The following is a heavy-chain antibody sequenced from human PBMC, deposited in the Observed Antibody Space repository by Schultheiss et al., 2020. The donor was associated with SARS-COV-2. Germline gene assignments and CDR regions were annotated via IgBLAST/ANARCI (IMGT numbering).Heavy chain of an antibody. J-gene: IGHJ4*02. V-gene: IGHV3-11*04. CDR2: ISSSGSTI. CDR3: ARPKTVDTAMVPGY. CDR1: GFTVSSNY. D-gene: IGHD5-18*01. Sequence: GGSLRLSCAASGFTVSSNYMSWVRQAPGKGLEWVSYISSSGSTIYYADSVKGRFTISRDNAKNSLYLQMNSLRAEDTAVYYCARPKTVDTAMVPGYWGQGTLVTVSS.